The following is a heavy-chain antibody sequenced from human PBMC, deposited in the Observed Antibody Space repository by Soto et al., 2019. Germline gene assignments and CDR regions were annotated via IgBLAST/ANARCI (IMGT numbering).Heavy chain of an antibody. Sequence: ESLKMSFKGSGYSFTSYWISWVRQIPGKGLEWMGRIDPSDSYTNYSPSFQGHVTISADKSISTAYLQWSSLKASDTAMYYCASLVVAVPAAIGSSSFHGMDVWGQGTTVTVSS. CDR1: GYSFTSYW. J-gene: IGHJ6*02. V-gene: IGHV5-10-1*01. CDR2: IDPSDSYT. D-gene: IGHD2-2*02. CDR3: ASLVVAVPAAIGSSSFHGMDV.